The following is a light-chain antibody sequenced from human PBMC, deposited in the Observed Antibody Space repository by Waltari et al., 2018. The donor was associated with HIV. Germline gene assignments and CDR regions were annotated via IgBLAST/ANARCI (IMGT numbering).Light chain of an antibody. V-gene: IGKV4-1*01. J-gene: IGKJ2*01. CDR1: QSVFYSSSNSDF. Sequence: DIVMTQSPDSLAVSLGERATINCKSSQSVFYSSSNSDFLAWYQQEPGQPPKLLISWASTRESGVPDRFSGSESGTDFTLTISSLQAEDVAVYYCQQYYNPPYTFGQGTKLEIK. CDR3: QQYYNPPYT. CDR2: WAS.